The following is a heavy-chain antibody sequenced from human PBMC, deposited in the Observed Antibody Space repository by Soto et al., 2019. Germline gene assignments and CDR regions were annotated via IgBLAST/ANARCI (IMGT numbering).Heavy chain of an antibody. V-gene: IGHV1-18*04. J-gene: IGHJ6*02. Sequence: QVQLVQSGAEVKKPGASVKVSCKASGYTFTSYGISWVRQAPGQGLEWMGWISAYNGNTNYAQKLQGRVTMTTDTSTSTAYMELRSLRADDTAVYYCARDARILVGPAARFADFWGQGTTVTVSS. D-gene: IGHD2-2*01. CDR2: ISAYNGNT. CDR3: ARDARILVGPAARFADF. CDR1: GYTFTSYG.